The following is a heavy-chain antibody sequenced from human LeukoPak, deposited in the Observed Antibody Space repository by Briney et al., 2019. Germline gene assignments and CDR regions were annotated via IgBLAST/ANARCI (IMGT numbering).Heavy chain of an antibody. Sequence: PSETLSLTCTVSGGSISSYYWSWIRQPPGKGLEWIGYIYYTGSTNYNPSLKSRVTISVDMSKNQFSLKLSSVTAADTAVYYCARSRITMIVPNWFDPWGQGTLVTVSS. V-gene: IGHV4-59*01. CDR3: ARSRITMIVPNWFDP. CDR1: GGSISSYY. CDR2: IYYTGST. D-gene: IGHD3-22*01. J-gene: IGHJ5*02.